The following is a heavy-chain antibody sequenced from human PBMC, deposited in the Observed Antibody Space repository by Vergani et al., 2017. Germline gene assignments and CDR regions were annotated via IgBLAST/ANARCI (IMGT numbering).Heavy chain of an antibody. Sequence: QITLKESGPTLVKPTQTLTLTCTFSGFSLSISGVGVGWIRQPPGKALEWLALIYWNDDKRYSPSLKSRLTITKDTSKNQVVLTMTNMDPVDTATYYCAHSGYYDSSGYWAHYFDYWGQGTLVTVSS. CDR3: AHSGYYDSSGYWAHYFDY. CDR1: GFSLSISGVG. J-gene: IGHJ4*02. CDR2: IYWNDDK. V-gene: IGHV2-5*01. D-gene: IGHD3-22*01.